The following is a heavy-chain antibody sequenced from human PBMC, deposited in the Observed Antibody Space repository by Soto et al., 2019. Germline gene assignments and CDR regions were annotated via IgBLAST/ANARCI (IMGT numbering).Heavy chain of an antibody. D-gene: IGHD3-22*01. Sequence: SETLSLTCTVSGGSISSSYWSWIRQPPGKGLEWIGYIYDSGSTYYNSSLKSRVTMSVDTSKNQFSLKLSSVTAADTAVYYCARGSYYYDSSGYCHYWGQGTLVTVSS. V-gene: IGHV4-59*08. CDR2: IYDSGST. CDR3: ARGSYYYDSSGYCHY. CDR1: GGSISSSY. J-gene: IGHJ4*02.